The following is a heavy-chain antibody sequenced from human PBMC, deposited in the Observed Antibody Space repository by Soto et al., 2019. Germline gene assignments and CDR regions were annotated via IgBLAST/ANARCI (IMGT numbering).Heavy chain of an antibody. CDR1: GFTFSDYW. Sequence: GGSLRLSCAGSGFTFSDYWMNWVRQAPGKGLEWVANIKLDGSEKYYVDSVKGRFTISRDNAKNSLYLQMNSLRAEDTAVYYCVRDRVDFPYWGQGTRVTVSS. V-gene: IGHV3-7*01. D-gene: IGHD3-3*01. CDR2: IKLDGSEK. J-gene: IGHJ4*02. CDR3: VRDRVDFPY.